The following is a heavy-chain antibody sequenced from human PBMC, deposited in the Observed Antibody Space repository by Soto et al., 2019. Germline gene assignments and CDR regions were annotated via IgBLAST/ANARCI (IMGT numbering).Heavy chain of an antibody. V-gene: IGHV3-15*07. CDR1: GFTFSNAW. CDR2: VKSKNDGGTT. D-gene: IGHD5-18*01. Sequence: GGSLRLSCAASGFTFSNAWINWVRQTPGRGLEWVGRVKSKNDGGTTDFAAPVKGRFAISRDDSKNQVVLTMTNMDPVDTATYYCAHSVSKTTPAGPHYFDYWGQGTLVSVS. J-gene: IGHJ4*02. CDR3: AHSVSKTTPAGPHYFDY.